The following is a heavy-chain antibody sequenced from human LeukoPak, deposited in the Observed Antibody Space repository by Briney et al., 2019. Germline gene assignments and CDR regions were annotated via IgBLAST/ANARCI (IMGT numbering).Heavy chain of an antibody. D-gene: IGHD4-23*01. J-gene: IGHJ4*02. CDR1: GYTFTGYY. V-gene: IGHV1-2*02. CDR3: ASGRNYGGESSMLDY. CDR2: INPNSDGT. Sequence: GASVKVSCKASGYTFTGYYMHLVRQAPGQGLEWMGLINPNSDGTNYAQKFQDRVNMTRDTSISTAYMELSRLRSDDTAVYYCASGRNYGGESSMLDYWGQGTLVTVSS.